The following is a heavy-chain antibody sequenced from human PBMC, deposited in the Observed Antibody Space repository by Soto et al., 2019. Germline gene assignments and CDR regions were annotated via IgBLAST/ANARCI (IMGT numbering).Heavy chain of an antibody. J-gene: IGHJ4*02. CDR1: GGSISSGGHY. Sequence: SETLSLTCTVSGGSISSGGHYWSWIRQHPGKGLEWIGYTSYSGSTYYNPSLESRVTISVDTSKNQFSLKLSSVTAADTAVYYCARDALSRDSIWGQGTLVTVSS. D-gene: IGHD3-22*01. V-gene: IGHV4-31*03. CDR3: ARDALSRDSI. CDR2: TSYSGST.